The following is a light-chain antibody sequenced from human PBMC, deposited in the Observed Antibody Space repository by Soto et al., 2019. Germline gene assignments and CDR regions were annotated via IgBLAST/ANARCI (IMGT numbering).Light chain of an antibody. Sequence: QSVLPQPPSVSGAPRQRVTISCTWTSSNIGTPDDVLWYQQLPGTAPNLIIYGNSNRPSGVPDRFSGSKSGTSSYLAITGLEAEDEADYYCQSYDSSLSGYVIFCGGTKLTVL. V-gene: IGLV1-40*01. CDR3: QSYDSSLSGYVI. CDR1: SSNIGTPDD. J-gene: IGLJ2*01. CDR2: GNS.